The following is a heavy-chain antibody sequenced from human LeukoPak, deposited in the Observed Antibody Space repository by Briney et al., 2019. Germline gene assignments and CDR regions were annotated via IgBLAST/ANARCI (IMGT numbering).Heavy chain of an antibody. J-gene: IGHJ4*02. CDR2: INSDGSNT. D-gene: IGHD5-12*01. V-gene: IGHV3-74*03. Sequence: QAGGSLRLSCTASGFTFGDYAMSWFRQAPGKGLVWVSRINSDGSNTKTADSVQGRFTISRDNANHMLYLEMNSLRAEDTAMYYCARGPARRGSAFDCWGQGALVIVSS. CDR3: ARGPARRGSAFDC. CDR1: GFTFGDYA.